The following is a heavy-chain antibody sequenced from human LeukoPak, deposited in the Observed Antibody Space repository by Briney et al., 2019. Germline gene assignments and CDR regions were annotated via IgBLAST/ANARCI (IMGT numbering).Heavy chain of an antibody. V-gene: IGHV1-8*01. CDR1: GYTFTSYD. Sequence: ASVKVSCKASGYTFTSYDFYWVRQATGQGLEWMGWITPANAKTGYAQKFQGRLTITRNTSISTVYMELSTLRSEDTAVYYCARGGRPADYWGQGTLATVSS. J-gene: IGHJ4*02. CDR2: ITPANAKT. CDR3: ARGGRPADY.